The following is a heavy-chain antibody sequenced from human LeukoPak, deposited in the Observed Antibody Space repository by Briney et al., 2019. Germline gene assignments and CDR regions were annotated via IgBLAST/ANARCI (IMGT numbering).Heavy chain of an antibody. V-gene: IGHV3-33*06. J-gene: IGHJ1*01. CDR1: GFTFSSYG. Sequence: GGSLRLSCAASGFTFSSYGTHWVRQAPGKGLEWVAVIWYDGSNKYYADSVKGRFTISRDNTKNTLYLQMNSLRAEDTAVYYCAKGREMATISPEYFQHWGQGTLVTVSS. CDR2: IWYDGSNK. CDR3: AKGREMATISPEYFQH. D-gene: IGHD5-24*01.